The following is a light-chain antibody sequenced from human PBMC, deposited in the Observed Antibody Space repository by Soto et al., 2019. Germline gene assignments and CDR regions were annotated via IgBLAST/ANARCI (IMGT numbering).Light chain of an antibody. Sequence: EIVLTQSPATLSLSPGDRATLSCRASQSVGSYLGWYQQRPGQAPRLLIYDASNRATGIPARFSGSGSGTDFTLTSSRLEPEDFAVYYCQQRSDWPSTFGGGTKVEI. CDR2: DAS. V-gene: IGKV3-11*01. J-gene: IGKJ4*01. CDR1: QSVGSY. CDR3: QQRSDWPST.